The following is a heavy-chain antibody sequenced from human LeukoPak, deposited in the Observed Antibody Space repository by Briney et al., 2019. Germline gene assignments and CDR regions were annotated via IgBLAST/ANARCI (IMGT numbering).Heavy chain of an antibody. V-gene: IGHV3-21*01. CDR3: ARDRGMGS. D-gene: IGHD3-10*01. J-gene: IGHJ5*02. Sequence: GGSLRLSCAASGFTFSSYSMNWVRQAPGKGLEWVSSISSGSSYIYYADSVKGRFTISRDNAKNSLYLQMNSLRAEDTAVYYCARDRGMGSWGQGTLVTVSS. CDR2: ISSGSSYI. CDR1: GFTFSSYS.